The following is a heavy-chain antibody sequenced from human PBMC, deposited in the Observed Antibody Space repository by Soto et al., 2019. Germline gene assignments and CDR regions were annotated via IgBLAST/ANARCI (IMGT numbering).Heavy chain of an antibody. D-gene: IGHD3-22*01. J-gene: IGHJ4*02. CDR1: GYTFTSYH. Sequence: ASVKVSCKASGYTFTSYHMHWVRQAPGQGLEWMGIINPSGGSTSYAQKFQGRVTMTRDTSTSTVYMELSSLRSEDTAVYYCARDLSTMIVVVTLDYWGQGTLVTVSS. V-gene: IGHV1-46*01. CDR2: INPSGGST. CDR3: ARDLSTMIVVVTLDY.